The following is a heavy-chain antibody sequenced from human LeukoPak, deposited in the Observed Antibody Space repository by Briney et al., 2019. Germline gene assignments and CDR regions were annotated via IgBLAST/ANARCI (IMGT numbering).Heavy chain of an antibody. CDR2: IYTVGST. Sequence: GGSLGLSCAASGFTFSTYWMHWVRQAPGKGLEWVSIIYTVGSTHYADSVKGRFTISRDNSDNTLYLQMNSLRAEDTAVYYCARGPGYYSGSGSPSWDYYPMDVWGQGTSVIVSS. V-gene: IGHV3-53*01. CDR1: GFTFSTYW. J-gene: IGHJ6*02. D-gene: IGHD3-10*01. CDR3: ARGPGYYSGSGSPSWDYYPMDV.